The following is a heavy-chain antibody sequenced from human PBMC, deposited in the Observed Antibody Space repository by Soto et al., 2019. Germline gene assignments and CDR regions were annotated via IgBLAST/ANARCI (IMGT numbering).Heavy chain of an antibody. J-gene: IGHJ4*02. V-gene: IGHV3-23*01. CDR1: GFTFSNYA. CDR3: AKDTRRYYYDSSGYYPLGFDY. D-gene: IGHD3-22*01. CDR2: ISGSGGST. Sequence: GGSLRLSCAASGFTFSNYAMSWVRQAPGKGLEWVSAISGSGGSTYYADSVKGRFTISRDNSKNTLYLQMNSLRAEDTAVYYCAKDTRRYYYDSSGYYPLGFDYWGQGTLVTVSS.